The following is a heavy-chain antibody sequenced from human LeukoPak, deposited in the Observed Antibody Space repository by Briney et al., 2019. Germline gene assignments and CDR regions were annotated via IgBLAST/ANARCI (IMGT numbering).Heavy chain of an antibody. D-gene: IGHD2-15*01. V-gene: IGHV3-23*01. CDR1: GFTFSSYA. CDR3: AKGSGGHYYYYMDV. J-gene: IGHJ6*03. Sequence: GGSLRLSCAASGFTFSSYAMSWVRQAPGKGLEWVSAISGSGGSTYYADSVKGRFTISRDNSKNTLYLQMNSLRAEDTAVYCCAKGSGGHYYYYMDVWGKGTTVTVSS. CDR2: ISGSGGST.